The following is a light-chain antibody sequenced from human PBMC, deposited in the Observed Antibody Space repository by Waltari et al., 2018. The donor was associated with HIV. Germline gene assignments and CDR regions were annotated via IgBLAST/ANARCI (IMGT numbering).Light chain of an antibody. Sequence: DIQMTQSPSFVSASVGDTVTISCRANQVIKNNLAWYQQRVGQAPKILIFDASRLQGAVPSRFSGSGSGTYFTLTITGLQPEDFATYYCQQANDFPHTFGQGTRLESK. CDR3: QQANDFPHT. CDR1: QVIKNN. V-gene: IGKV1-12*01. CDR2: DAS. J-gene: IGKJ2*01.